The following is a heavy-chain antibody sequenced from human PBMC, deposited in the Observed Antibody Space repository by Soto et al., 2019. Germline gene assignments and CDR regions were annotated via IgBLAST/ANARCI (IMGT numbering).Heavy chain of an antibody. CDR2: ISYDGSNK. CDR3: AKVVMRIAVAAPLDY. Sequence: RSLRLSCAASGFTFRSYGMHWVRQAPGKGLEWVAVISYDGSNKYYADSVKGRFTIARDNSKNTLYLQMNSLRADDTAVYYCAKVVMRIAVAAPLDYWGQGTLVTVSS. J-gene: IGHJ4*02. V-gene: IGHV3-30*18. D-gene: IGHD6-19*01. CDR1: GFTFRSYG.